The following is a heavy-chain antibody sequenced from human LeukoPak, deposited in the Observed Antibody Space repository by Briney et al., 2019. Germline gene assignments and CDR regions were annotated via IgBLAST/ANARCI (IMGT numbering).Heavy chain of an antibody. CDR2: ISGSGVST. J-gene: IGHJ4*02. V-gene: IGHV3-23*01. CDR1: GFTVSSNY. D-gene: IGHD3-10*01. Sequence: GGSLRLSCAASGFTVSSNYMSWVRQAPGKGLEWVSAISGSGVSTYYADSVRGRFTISRDNSKNTLYLQMNSLRAEDTAIYYCAKDLIKGGSFLDYWGQGTLVTVSS. CDR3: AKDLIKGGSFLDY.